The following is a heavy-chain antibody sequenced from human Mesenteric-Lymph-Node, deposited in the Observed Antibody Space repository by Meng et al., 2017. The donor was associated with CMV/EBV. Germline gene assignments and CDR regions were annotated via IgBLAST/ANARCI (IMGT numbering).Heavy chain of an antibody. CDR2: INDSGST. Sequence: VYGGSFSDHYWTWNRQPPGRGLEWIGEINDSGSTNYNPSLKSRVTISVDTSKNQFSLKVTSVTAADTAVYYCARFGIVGSTNHFDYWGQGTLVTVSS. V-gene: IGHV4-34*01. CDR3: ARFGIVGSTNHFDY. J-gene: IGHJ4*02. CDR1: GGSFSDHY. D-gene: IGHD1-26*01.